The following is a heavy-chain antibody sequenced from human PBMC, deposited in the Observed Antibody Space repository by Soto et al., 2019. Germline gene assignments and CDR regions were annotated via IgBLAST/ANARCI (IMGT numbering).Heavy chain of an antibody. V-gene: IGHV3-23*01. D-gene: IGHD3-10*01. CDR2: ISGSGGST. CDR1: GFTFISYA. Sequence: PWGSLRLSCAASGFTFISYAISCVRHSPLKGLEWVSAISGSGGSTYYADSVKGRFTISRDNSKNTLYLQMNSLRAEDTAVYYCAKVSPVRVISYGMDVWGQGTTVTVSS. CDR3: AKVSPVRVISYGMDV. J-gene: IGHJ6*02.